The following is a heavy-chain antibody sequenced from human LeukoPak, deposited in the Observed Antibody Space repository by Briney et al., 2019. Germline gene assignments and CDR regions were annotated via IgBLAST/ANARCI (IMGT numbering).Heavy chain of an antibody. CDR1: GFTFSSYG. Sequence: GGSLRLSCAASGFTFSSYGMHWVRQAPGKGLEWVAVISYDGSNKYYADSVKGRFTISRDNSENTLYLQMNSLRAEDTAVYYCAKDCLVWGQGTLVTVSS. CDR3: AKDCLV. CDR2: ISYDGSNK. V-gene: IGHV3-30*18. J-gene: IGHJ4*02. D-gene: IGHD5/OR15-5a*01.